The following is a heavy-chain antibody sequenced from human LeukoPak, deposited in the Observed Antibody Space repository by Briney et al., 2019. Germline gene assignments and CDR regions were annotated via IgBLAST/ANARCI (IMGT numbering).Heavy chain of an antibody. CDR2: ISTGSSYI. CDR1: GFTFSSYR. J-gene: IGHJ4*02. CDR3: ARDFSGDY. Sequence: KTGGSLRLSCAASGFTFSSYRMNWVRQAPGEGLEWVSSISTGSSYIYYTDSVKGRFTISRDNAKNSLYLQMNSLRAEDTAVYYCARDFSGDYWGQGTLVTVSS. V-gene: IGHV3-21*01. D-gene: IGHD2/OR15-2a*01.